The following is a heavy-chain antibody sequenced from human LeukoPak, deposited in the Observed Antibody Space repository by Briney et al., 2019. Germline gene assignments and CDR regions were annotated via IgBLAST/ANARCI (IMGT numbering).Heavy chain of an antibody. CDR3: ARAKRIAAAGIGWFDP. V-gene: IGHV1-69*05. D-gene: IGHD6-13*01. Sequence: GSSVKVSCKASGGTFSSYAISWVRQAPGQGLEWMGGIIPIFGTANYAQKFQGRVTITTDESTSTAYMELSSLRSEDTAVHYCARAKRIAAAGIGWFDPWGQGTLVTVSS. CDR2: IIPIFGTA. J-gene: IGHJ5*02. CDR1: GGTFSSYA.